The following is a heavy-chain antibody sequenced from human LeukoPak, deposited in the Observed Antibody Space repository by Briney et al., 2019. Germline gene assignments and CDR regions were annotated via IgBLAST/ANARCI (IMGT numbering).Heavy chain of an antibody. CDR2: IYHSGST. CDR3: ARAGLQGGGVPLYYYYMDV. Sequence: SGTLSLTCTVSGGSISSGGYYWSWIRQPPGKGLEWIGYIYHSGSTYYNPSLKSRVTISVDRSKNQFSLKLSSVTAADTAVYYCARAGLQGGGVPLYYYYMDVWGKGTTVTVSS. D-gene: IGHD4-11*01. J-gene: IGHJ6*03. V-gene: IGHV4-30-2*01. CDR1: GGSISSGGYY.